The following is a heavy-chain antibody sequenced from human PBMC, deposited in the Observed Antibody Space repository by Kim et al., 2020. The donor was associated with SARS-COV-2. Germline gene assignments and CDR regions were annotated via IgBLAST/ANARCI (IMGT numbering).Heavy chain of an antibody. J-gene: IGHJ6*02. V-gene: IGHV3-33*01. CDR3: ARAALFRMELKGACYGMDV. Sequence: GGSLRLSCAASGFTFSSYGMHWVRQAPGKGLEWVAVIWYDGSNKYYADSVKGRFTISRDNSKNTLYLQMNSLRAEDTAVYYCARAALFRMELKGACYGMDVWGQGTTVTVSS. CDR1: GFTFSSYG. D-gene: IGHD1-7*01. CDR2: IWYDGSNK.